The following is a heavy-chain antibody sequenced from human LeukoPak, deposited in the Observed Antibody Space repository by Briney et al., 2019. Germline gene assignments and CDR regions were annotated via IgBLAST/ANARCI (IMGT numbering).Heavy chain of an antibody. CDR1: GSTFSSYA. V-gene: IGHV3-23*01. J-gene: IGHJ4*02. D-gene: IGHD6-19*01. Sequence: GGSLRLSCAASGSTFSSYAMSWVRQAPGKGLEWVSAISGSGGSTYYADSVKGRFTISRDNSKNTLYLQMDSLRAEDTAVYYSAKAPIAVAGTSNYFDYWGQGTLVTVSS. CDR3: AKAPIAVAGTSNYFDY. CDR2: ISGSGGST.